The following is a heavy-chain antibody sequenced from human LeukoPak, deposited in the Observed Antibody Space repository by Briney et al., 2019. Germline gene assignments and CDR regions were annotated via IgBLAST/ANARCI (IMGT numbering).Heavy chain of an antibody. Sequence: PGGSLRLSCAASGFTFSSYWMHWVRQAPGKGLGWVSRINSDGSSTSYADSVKSRFTISRDNAKNTLYLQMNSLRAEDTAVYYCARDSRRELRALDYWGQGTLVTVSS. D-gene: IGHD1-7*01. CDR1: GFTFSSYW. CDR2: INSDGSST. CDR3: ARDSRRELRALDY. V-gene: IGHV3-74*01. J-gene: IGHJ4*02.